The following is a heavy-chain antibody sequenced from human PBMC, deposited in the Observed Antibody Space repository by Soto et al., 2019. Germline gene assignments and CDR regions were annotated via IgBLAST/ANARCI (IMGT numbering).Heavy chain of an antibody. D-gene: IGHD6-19*01. CDR1: GGSISSSSYY. CDR3: ARLNPTPYSSGWYGYFQH. J-gene: IGHJ1*01. Sequence: SETLSLTCTVSGGSISSSSYYWGWIRQPPGKGLEWIGSIYYSGSTYYNPSLKSRVTISVDTSKNQFSLKLSSVTAADTAVYYCARLNPTPYSSGWYGYFQHWGQGTLVTVSS. CDR2: IYYSGST. V-gene: IGHV4-39*01.